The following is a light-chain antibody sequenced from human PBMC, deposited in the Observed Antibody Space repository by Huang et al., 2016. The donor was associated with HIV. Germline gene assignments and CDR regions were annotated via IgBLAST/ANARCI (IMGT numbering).Light chain of an antibody. CDR1: QRVSSN. Sequence: ERVMTQSPATLSVSPGERASLSCRASQRVSSNLAWYQQKPGQAPRLLIYGASTRATGVPARLRGSGSGTEFTLTISSLQSEDFAVYYCQQYDNWPYSFGQGTKLEIK. J-gene: IGKJ2*03. CDR3: QQYDNWPYS. CDR2: GAS. V-gene: IGKV3-15*01.